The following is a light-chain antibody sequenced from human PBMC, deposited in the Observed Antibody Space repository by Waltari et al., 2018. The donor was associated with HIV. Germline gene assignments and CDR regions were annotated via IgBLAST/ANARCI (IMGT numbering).Light chain of an antibody. J-gene: IGLJ1*01. CDR1: TSTIGPNFD. V-gene: IGLV1-40*01. CDR3: QSFDRTLSSYV. Sequence: QAALTQPPSVSGATGQRLAISCTGHTSTIGPNFDIPWYQFVAGAVPKLILYGANQRPTGVSDRFSGSRSDTSASLAITGLRADDEATYYCQSFDRTLSSYVFGTGTTVSVL. CDR2: GAN.